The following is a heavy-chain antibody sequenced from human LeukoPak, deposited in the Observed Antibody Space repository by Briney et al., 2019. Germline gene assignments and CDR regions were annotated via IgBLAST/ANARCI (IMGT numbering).Heavy chain of an antibody. CDR1: GYSFTSYW. D-gene: IGHD4-17*01. Sequence: GESLKISCKGSGYSFTSYWIGWVRQMPGKGLEWMGIIYPGDSDTRYSPSFQGQVTISVDTSKNQFSLKLSSVTAADTAVYYCASSKTVTDYWGQGTLVTVSS. J-gene: IGHJ4*02. V-gene: IGHV5-51*01. CDR2: IYPGDSDT. CDR3: ASSKTVTDY.